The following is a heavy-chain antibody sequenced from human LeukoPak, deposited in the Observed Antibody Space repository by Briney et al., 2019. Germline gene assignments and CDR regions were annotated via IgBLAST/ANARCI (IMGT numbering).Heavy chain of an antibody. CDR3: ARATLYSSGYPDDY. J-gene: IGHJ4*02. CDR2: ISSSSSYI. D-gene: IGHD6-19*01. Sequence: GGSLRLSCAASGFTFSSYSMNWVRQGPGKGLEWVSSISSSSSYIYYADSVKGRFTISRDNAKNSLYLQMNSLRAEDTAVYYCARATLYSSGYPDDYWGQGTLVTVSS. CDR1: GFTFSSYS. V-gene: IGHV3-21*01.